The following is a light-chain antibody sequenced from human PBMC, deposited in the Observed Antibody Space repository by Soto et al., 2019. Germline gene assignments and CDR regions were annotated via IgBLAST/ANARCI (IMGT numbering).Light chain of an antibody. J-gene: IGKJ2*01. V-gene: IGKV3-11*01. Sequence: EIVLTQSPATLSLSPGERATLSCRASQSVSSYLAWYQQTTGQPPRLLIYYASNRATGIPARFSGSGSGTDFTLNISSREPEDFAVYYSQQRSNWPPTFGPGTNLEIK. CDR1: QSVSSY. CDR3: QQRSNWPPT. CDR2: YAS.